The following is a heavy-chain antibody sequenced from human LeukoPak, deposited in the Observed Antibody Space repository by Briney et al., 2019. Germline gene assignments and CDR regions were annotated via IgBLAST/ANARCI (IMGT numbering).Heavy chain of an antibody. D-gene: IGHD1-14*01. J-gene: IGHJ4*02. CDR2: IDPSDSFT. CDR3: ARGGTTFDY. Sequence: KISCQASGYSFTTYWITWVRQLPGKGLEWMGRIDPSDSFTNYSPSFQGHLTISADKSITTAYLQWSSLKASDTAMYYCARGGTTFDYWGQGALVTVSS. CDR1: GYSFTTYW. V-gene: IGHV5-10-1*01.